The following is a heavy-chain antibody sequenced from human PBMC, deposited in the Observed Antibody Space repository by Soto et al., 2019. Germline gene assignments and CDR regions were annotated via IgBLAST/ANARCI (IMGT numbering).Heavy chain of an antibody. CDR2: ISYDGNNK. D-gene: IGHD3-10*01. CDR1: GFTFSSQG. J-gene: IGHJ6*02. CDR3: AKDQDGSGNYLTYYYYYGMDV. V-gene: IGHV3-30*18. Sequence: GGSLRLSCAASGFTFSSQGMHWVRQAPGKGLEWVAVISYDGNNKYYADSVKGRFTISRDNSKNTLHLQMNSLRAEDTAVYYCAKDQDGSGNYLTYYYYYGMDVWGQGTTVTVSS.